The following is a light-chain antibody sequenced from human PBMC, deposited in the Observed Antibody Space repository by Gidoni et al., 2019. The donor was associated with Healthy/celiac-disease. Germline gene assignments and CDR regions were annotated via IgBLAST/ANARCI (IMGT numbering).Light chain of an antibody. J-gene: IGKJ1*01. CDR3: QQRSNWPPSWT. CDR1: QSVSSY. CDR2: DAS. V-gene: IGKV3-11*01. Sequence: ELGLTQSPDTLSLSPGERATRYCRASQSVSSYLAWYQQKPGQAPRLLIYDASTRATGIPARFSGSGSGTDFTLTISSLEPEDFAVYYCQQRSNWPPSWTFGQGTKVEIK.